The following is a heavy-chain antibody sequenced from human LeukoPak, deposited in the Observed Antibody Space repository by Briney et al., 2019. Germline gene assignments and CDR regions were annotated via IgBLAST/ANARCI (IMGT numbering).Heavy chain of an antibody. V-gene: IGHV3-23*01. Sequence: GGSLRLSCAASGFTFSSYAMSWVRQAPGKGLEWVSGISGSGGRTYYADSVKGRFTISRDNSKNTLYLQMNSLRAEDTAIYYCAKPRYSSSWYWFDPWGQGTLVTVSP. D-gene: IGHD6-13*01. CDR3: AKPRYSSSWYWFDP. CDR2: ISGSGGRT. CDR1: GFTFSSYA. J-gene: IGHJ5*02.